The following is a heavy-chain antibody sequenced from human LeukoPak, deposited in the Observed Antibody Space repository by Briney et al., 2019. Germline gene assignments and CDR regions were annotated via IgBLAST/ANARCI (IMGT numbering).Heavy chain of an antibody. Sequence: GASVKVSCKASGGTFSSYAIGWVRQAPGQGLEWMGGIIPIFGTANYAQKFQGRVTITADESTSTAYMELSSLRSEDTAVYYCARVPHPDNWFDPWGQGTLVTVSS. CDR1: GGTFSSYA. CDR3: ARVPHPDNWFDP. CDR2: IIPIFGTA. V-gene: IGHV1-69*13. J-gene: IGHJ5*02.